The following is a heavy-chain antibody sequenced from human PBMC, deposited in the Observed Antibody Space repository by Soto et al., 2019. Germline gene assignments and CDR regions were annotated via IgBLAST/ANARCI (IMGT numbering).Heavy chain of an antibody. CDR1: AGTFSTYG. J-gene: IGHJ6*02. V-gene: IGHV1-69*13. CDR3: ARAARDYYNSEIRGGPHHFYYTMDV. Sequence: SVKVSCKASAGTFSTYGVSWVRQAPGQGFEWMGGIVPILGPANYAQKFRGRVTITADESTRTTNMELSSLTSEDTAVYYCARAARDYYNSEIRGGPHHFYYTMDVWGQGTTVTVSS. D-gene: IGHD3-10*01. CDR2: IVPILGPA.